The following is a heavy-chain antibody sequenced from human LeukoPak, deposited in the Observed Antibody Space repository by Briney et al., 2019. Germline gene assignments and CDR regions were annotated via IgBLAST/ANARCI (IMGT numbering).Heavy chain of an antibody. CDR2: IYPADSDT. Sequence: GESLRISCKGSGYSFTSYWIGWVRQMPGKGLEWMGIIYPADSDTRYSPSFEGQVTISADMSIRTAYLQWSSLKASDTAMYYCARQSRDGSKTRGYYFDYWGQGTLVTVSS. CDR3: ARQSRDGSKTRGYYFDY. D-gene: IGHD3-10*01. J-gene: IGHJ4*02. V-gene: IGHV5-51*01. CDR1: GYSFTSYW.